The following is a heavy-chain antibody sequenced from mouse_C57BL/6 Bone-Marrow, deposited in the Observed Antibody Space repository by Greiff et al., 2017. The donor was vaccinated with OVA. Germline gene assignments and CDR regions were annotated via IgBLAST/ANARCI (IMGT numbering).Heavy chain of an antibody. CDR2: ISDGGSYT. D-gene: IGHD2-1*01. CDR1: GFTFSSYA. Sequence: EVKLVESGGGLVKPGGSLKLSCAASGFTFSSYAMSWVRQTPEKRLEWVATISDGGSYTYYPDNVKGRFTISRDNAKNNLYLQMSHLKSEDTAMYYCARDGGYYGNSLSYWGQGTTLTVSS. CDR3: ARDGGYYGNSLSY. J-gene: IGHJ2*01. V-gene: IGHV5-4*01.